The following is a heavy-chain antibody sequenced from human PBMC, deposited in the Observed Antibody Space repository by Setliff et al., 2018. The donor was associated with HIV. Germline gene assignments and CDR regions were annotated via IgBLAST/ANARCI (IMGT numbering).Heavy chain of an antibody. J-gene: IGHJ5*02. CDR2: IIPIVNTA. Sequence: SVKVSCKASGGTFSLYAINWVRQAPGQGLEWMGGIIPIVNTANYAQKFQGRVTITADGSTSTAYMELSSLRFEDTATYYCARDQATGYEKVWFSWIDPWGQGTLVTVPS. CDR1: GGTFSLYA. D-gene: IGHD5-12*01. CDR3: ARDQATGYEKVWFSWIDP. V-gene: IGHV1-69*13.